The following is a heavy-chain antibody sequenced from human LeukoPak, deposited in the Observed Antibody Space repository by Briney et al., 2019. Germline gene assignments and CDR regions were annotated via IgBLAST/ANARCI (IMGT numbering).Heavy chain of an antibody. CDR1: GYTFTSYD. V-gene: IGHV1-3*01. CDR3: ARESSVPYYYGSGSSFDY. D-gene: IGHD3-10*01. J-gene: IGHJ4*02. Sequence: ASVKVSCKASGYTFTSYDINWVRQAPGQRLEWMGWINAGNGNTKYSQKFQGRVTITRDTSVSTAYMELSSLRSEDTAVYYCARESSVPYYYGSGSSFDYWGQGTLVTVSS. CDR2: INAGNGNT.